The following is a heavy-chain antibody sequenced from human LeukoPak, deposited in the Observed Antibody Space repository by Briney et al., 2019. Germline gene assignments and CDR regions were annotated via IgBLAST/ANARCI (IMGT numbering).Heavy chain of an antibody. CDR1: VGTLSSYV. V-gene: IGHV1-69*13. Sequence: GAAVKVSRKSCVGTLSSYVISGVGQAAGQGLEWMGGIIPIFGKANYAQKFQGRVTITADESTSPVYIELNNLRSEDKAVYYCAREENYDYVWWSYPRDAFDIWGQGTMVTVSS. J-gene: IGHJ3*02. D-gene: IGHD3-16*01. CDR2: IIPIFGKA. CDR3: AREENYDYVWWSYPRDAFDI.